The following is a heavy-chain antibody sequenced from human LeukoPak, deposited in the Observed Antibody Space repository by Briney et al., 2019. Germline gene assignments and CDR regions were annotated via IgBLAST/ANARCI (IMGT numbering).Heavy chain of an antibody. D-gene: IGHD5-12*01. CDR1: GGSFSGYY. V-gene: IGHV4-34*01. J-gene: IGHJ4*02. Sequence: SETLSLTCAVYGGSFSGYYWSWIRQPPGKGLEWIGEINHSGSTNYNPSLKSRVTISVDTSKNQFSLKLSSVTAADTAVYYCARMAPDIVATASDYWGQGTLVTVSS. CDR2: INHSGST. CDR3: ARMAPDIVATASDY.